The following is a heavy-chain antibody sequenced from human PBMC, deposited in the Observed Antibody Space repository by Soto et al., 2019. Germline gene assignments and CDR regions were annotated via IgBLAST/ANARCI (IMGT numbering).Heavy chain of an antibody. CDR2: IHPTDSET. CDR1: GYSFTTYW. J-gene: IGHJ4*02. Sequence: GESLKISCKGSGYSFTTYWIGWVRQMPGKGLEWMGIIHPTDSETRYSPSFQGQVTISADKSITTAYLQWSSLKASDTAMYYCARVLSGSYYFDYWGQGTLVTVSS. CDR3: ARVLSGSYYFDY. D-gene: IGHD1-26*01. V-gene: IGHV5-51*01.